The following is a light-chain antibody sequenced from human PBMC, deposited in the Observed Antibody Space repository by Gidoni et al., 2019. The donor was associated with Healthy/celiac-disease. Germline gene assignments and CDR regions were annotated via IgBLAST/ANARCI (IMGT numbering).Light chain of an antibody. CDR2: AAS. V-gene: IGKV1-39*01. CDR3: QQSYSTPG. Sequence: IQMTQSPSSLSASVGDRVTITCRASQSISSYFNWYQQKPGKAPKLLIYAASSLQSGVPSRFSGSGSGTDFTLTISSLQPEDFATYYCQQSYSTPGFGGGTKVEIK. CDR1: QSISSY. J-gene: IGKJ4*01.